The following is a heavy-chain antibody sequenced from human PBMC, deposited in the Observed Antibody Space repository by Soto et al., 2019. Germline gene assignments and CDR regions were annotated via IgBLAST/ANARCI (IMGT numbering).Heavy chain of an antibody. J-gene: IGHJ4*02. D-gene: IGHD6-19*01. CDR1: SASIITEQR. V-gene: IGHV4-4*02. CDR2: IHHSGST. Sequence: QMQLQESGPGLVKPSETLSLTCAVSSASIITEQRWTWVRQPPGKGLEWIGEIHHSGSTNNNPSLRSRVTMSEDKSKNQFSLNLNSVTAADTALYYCARSFGWYAIDHWGQGTLVIVSS. CDR3: ARSFGWYAIDH.